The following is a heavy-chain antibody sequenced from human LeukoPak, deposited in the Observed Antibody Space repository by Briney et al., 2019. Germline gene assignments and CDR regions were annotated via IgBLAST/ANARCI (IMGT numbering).Heavy chain of an antibody. CDR3: ARESGGYCSTTSCYKGYFDY. D-gene: IGHD2-2*02. J-gene: IGHJ4*02. CDR1: GFTFSSYS. V-gene: IGHV3-21*01. Sequence: GGSLRLSCAASGFTFSSYSMNWVRQAPGKGLERVSSIVSSGSYIYYADSVKGRFTISRDNAKNSLYLQMNSLRAEDTAVYYCARESGGYCSTTSCYKGYFDYWGQGTLVTVSS. CDR2: IVSSGSYI.